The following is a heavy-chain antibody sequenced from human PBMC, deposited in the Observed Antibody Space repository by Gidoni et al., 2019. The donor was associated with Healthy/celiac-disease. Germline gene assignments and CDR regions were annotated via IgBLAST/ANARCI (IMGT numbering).Heavy chain of an antibody. V-gene: IGHV4-34*01. Sequence: VQLQQRGAGRLKPSETLSRTGAVDGGSFRGYYWSWIRQPPGKGLELIGEINHSGSTNYNPSLKSRVTISVDTSKTQFSLKLRSVTASDTAVYYCARYRLRRLFDYWGQGTLVTVSS. J-gene: IGHJ4*02. D-gene: IGHD4-17*01. CDR1: GGSFRGYY. CDR2: INHSGST. CDR3: ARYRLRRLFDY.